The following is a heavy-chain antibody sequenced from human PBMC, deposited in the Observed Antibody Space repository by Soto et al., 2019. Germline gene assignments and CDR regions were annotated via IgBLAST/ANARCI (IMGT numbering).Heavy chain of an antibody. Sequence: QVQVVQSGAEVKKPGSSVKVSCKVSGGIFTNNAISWVRQAPGQGLEWLGGVIPFFDTAYYAQIFRGRLRISAGGATTTAYMELSGLTSADTAVYFCATGGHNDGYNFYHGMDVWGQGTTVTVS. CDR2: VIPFFDTA. CDR1: GGIFTNNA. V-gene: IGHV1-69*01. CDR3: ATGGHNDGYNFYHGMDV. J-gene: IGHJ6*02. D-gene: IGHD3-16*01.